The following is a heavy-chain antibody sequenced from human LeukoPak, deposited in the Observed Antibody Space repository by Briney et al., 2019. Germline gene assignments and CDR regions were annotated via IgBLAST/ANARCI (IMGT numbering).Heavy chain of an antibody. V-gene: IGHV3-64*02. CDR3: TRDGGSFCDFDY. D-gene: IGHD1-26*01. J-gene: IGHJ4*02. CDR2: INTDGRIT. CDR1: GLTFSSYA. Sequence: GGSLRLSCAASGLTFSSYAMSWVRQAPGKGLEYVSVINTDGRITYYADSVKGRFTISRDNSKNTVYLQMGSLRGEDMAVYYCTRDGGSFCDFDYWGQGALVTVSS.